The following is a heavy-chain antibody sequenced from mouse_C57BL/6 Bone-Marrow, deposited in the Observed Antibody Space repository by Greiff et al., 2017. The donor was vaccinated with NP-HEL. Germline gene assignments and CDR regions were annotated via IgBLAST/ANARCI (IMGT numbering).Heavy chain of an antibody. V-gene: IGHV14-4*01. Sequence: EVKLMESGAELVRPGASVKLSCTASGFNIKDDYMHWVKQRPEQGLEWIGWIDPENGDTEYASKFQGKATITADTSSNTAYLQLSSLTSEDTAVYYCTTDYDYDGDYAMDYWGQGTSVTVSS. CDR1: GFNIKDDY. D-gene: IGHD2-4*01. J-gene: IGHJ4*01. CDR2: IDPENGDT. CDR3: TTDYDYDGDYAMDY.